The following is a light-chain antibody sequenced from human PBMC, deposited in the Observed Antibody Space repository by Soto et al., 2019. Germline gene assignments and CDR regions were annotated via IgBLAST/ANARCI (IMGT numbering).Light chain of an antibody. CDR2: LGS. V-gene: IGKV2-28*01. Sequence: DIVMTQSPLSLPVTPGEPASISCRSSQSLLHNDGYNFLGWYLQKPGQSPQLLIYLGSNRAPGVPDRFSGSGSGTDFTLKISRVEADDVGVYYCMQALQIPWTFGQGTKVEIK. CDR3: MQALQIPWT. J-gene: IGKJ1*01. CDR1: QSLLHNDGYNF.